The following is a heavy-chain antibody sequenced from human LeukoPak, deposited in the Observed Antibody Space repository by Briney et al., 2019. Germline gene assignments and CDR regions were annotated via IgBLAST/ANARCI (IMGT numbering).Heavy chain of an antibody. CDR3: ARPLYYYVTNGLDYYYMDV. J-gene: IGHJ6*03. CDR2: ISGYNGNT. CDR1: GYTFTNYG. Sequence: GASVKVSCKASGYTFTNYGISWVRQAPGQGLEWMGWISGYNGNTNYAQKLQGRVTMTTDTSTSTAYMELRSLRSDDTAVYYCARPLYYYVTNGLDYYYMDVWGKGTTVTVSS. V-gene: IGHV1-18*01. D-gene: IGHD3-22*01.